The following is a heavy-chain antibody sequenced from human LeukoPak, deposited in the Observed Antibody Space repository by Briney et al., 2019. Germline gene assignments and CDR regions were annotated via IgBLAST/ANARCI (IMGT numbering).Heavy chain of an antibody. CDR1: GGSVSSYY. CDR2: IYTSGST. Sequence: SETLSLTCTVPGGSVSSYYWSWIRQPAGKGLEWIGRIYTSGSTNYKPSLKSRVTMSVDTSKNQFSLKLSSVTAADTAMYYCTRDRTYGYEGLDAFDIWGQGTMVTVSS. CDR3: TRDRTYGYEGLDAFDI. D-gene: IGHD3-16*01. J-gene: IGHJ3*02. V-gene: IGHV4-4*07.